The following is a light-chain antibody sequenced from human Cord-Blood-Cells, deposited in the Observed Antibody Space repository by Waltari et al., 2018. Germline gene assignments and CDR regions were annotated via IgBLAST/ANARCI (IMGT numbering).Light chain of an antibody. CDR2: WAS. CDR1: QSVLYSFNINNY. CDR3: QQYYSTPLT. Sequence: EIVVTQSSDPLAWSLGERAPINCKSSQSVLYSFNINNYLTWYQQKPGQPPKLLIYWASTRQSGVPARFSGSGSGTDFTLTISSLQAEDVAVYYCQQYYSTPLTFGPGTNVDIK. J-gene: IGKJ3*01. V-gene: IGKV4-1*01.